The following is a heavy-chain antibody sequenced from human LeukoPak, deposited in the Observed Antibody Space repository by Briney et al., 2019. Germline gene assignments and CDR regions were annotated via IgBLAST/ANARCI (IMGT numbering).Heavy chain of an antibody. CDR2: TNPIFGTA. J-gene: IGHJ4*02. D-gene: IGHD6-13*01. CDR3: AKDTGIAAAGTSYYFDY. V-gene: IGHV1-69*01. Sequence: GSSVKVSCKASGGTVTSYATSWVRHAPGQGLEWMGGTNPIFGTADYAQKFQGRVTITADESTSTAYMELSSLRSEDTAVYYCAKDTGIAAAGTSYYFDYWGQGTLVTVSS. CDR1: GGTVTSYA.